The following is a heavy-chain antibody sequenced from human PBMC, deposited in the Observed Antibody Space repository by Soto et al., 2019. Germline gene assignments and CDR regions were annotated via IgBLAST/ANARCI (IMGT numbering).Heavy chain of an antibody. J-gene: IGHJ6*02. Sequence: SETLSLTCTVSGGSISSGNNYWGWIRQPPGKGLEWIGTIYYSGSTYYNPSLKSRVTISVDTSKNQFSLKLTSVTAADTAVYYCARRSGYNFYYNYYGMDVWGQGTTVTVSS. V-gene: IGHV4-39*01. CDR2: IYYSGST. D-gene: IGHD3-22*01. CDR3: ARRSGYNFYYNYYGMDV. CDR1: GGSISSGNNY.